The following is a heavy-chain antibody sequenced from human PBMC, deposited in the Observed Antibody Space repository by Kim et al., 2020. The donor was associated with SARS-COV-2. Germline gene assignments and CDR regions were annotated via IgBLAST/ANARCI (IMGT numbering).Heavy chain of an antibody. V-gene: IGHV1-8*01. D-gene: IGHD3-22*01. CDR1: GYTFTSYD. CDR3: ARGYDSSGYYYY. CDR2: MNPNSGNT. J-gene: IGHJ4*02. Sequence: ASVKVSCKASGYTFTSYDINWVRQATGQGLEWMGWMNPNSGNTGYAQKFQGRVTMTRNTSISTAYMELSSLRSEDTAVYYCARGYDSSGYYYYWGQGTLVTVSS.